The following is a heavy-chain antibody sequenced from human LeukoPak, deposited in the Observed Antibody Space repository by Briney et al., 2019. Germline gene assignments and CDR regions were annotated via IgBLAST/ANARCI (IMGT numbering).Heavy chain of an antibody. V-gene: IGHV1-46*01. Sequence: ASVKVSCKASGYTFTSYYMHLVRQAPGPGLEWMGIINPSGGSTSYAQKFQGRVTMTRDTSTSTVYMELSSLRTEDTAVYYCARDLGDSSGYYYYYGMDVWGQGTTVTVSS. CDR3: ARDLGDSSGYYYYYGMDV. CDR1: GYTFTSYY. CDR2: INPSGGST. J-gene: IGHJ6*02. D-gene: IGHD3-22*01.